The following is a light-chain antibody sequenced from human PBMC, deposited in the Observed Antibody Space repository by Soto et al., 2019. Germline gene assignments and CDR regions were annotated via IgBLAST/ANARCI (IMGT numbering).Light chain of an antibody. CDR3: TSYTSGSLPVI. Sequence: QSVLTQPASVSGSPGQSITISCTGTSSDIGAFNYVSWYQQYPGKAPKLIIYEVTNRPSGVSDRFSGSKSGNTASLTISGLQAEDEADYYCTSYTSGSLPVIFGGGTKLTVL. CDR2: EVT. V-gene: IGLV2-14*01. J-gene: IGLJ2*01. CDR1: SSDIGAFNY.